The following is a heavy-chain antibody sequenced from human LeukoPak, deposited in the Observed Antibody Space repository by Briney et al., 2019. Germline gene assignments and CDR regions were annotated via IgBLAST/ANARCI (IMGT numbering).Heavy chain of an antibody. Sequence: PGGSLRLSCGASGFTFSSYGMHWVRQAPGKGLEWVAFIRYDGSNKYYADSVKGRFTISRDNSKNTLCLQMNSLRAEDTAVYYCAKDLPKAALRAVNWFDPWGQGTLVTVSS. V-gene: IGHV3-30*02. CDR3: AKDLPKAALRAVNWFDP. D-gene: IGHD2-15*01. CDR2: IRYDGSNK. J-gene: IGHJ5*02. CDR1: GFTFSSYG.